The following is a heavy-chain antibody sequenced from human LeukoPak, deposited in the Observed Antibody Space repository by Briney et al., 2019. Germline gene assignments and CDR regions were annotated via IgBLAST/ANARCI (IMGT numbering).Heavy chain of an antibody. CDR2: ISYDGSNK. J-gene: IGHJ4*02. Sequence: GGSLRLSCAASGFTFSSYAMHWVRQAPGKGLEWVAVISYDGSNKYYADSAKGRFTISRDNSKNTLYLQMNSLRAEDTAVYYCARDQDSSGWYTFDYWGQGTLVTVSS. D-gene: IGHD6-19*01. CDR3: ARDQDSSGWYTFDY. CDR1: GFTFSSYA. V-gene: IGHV3-30*04.